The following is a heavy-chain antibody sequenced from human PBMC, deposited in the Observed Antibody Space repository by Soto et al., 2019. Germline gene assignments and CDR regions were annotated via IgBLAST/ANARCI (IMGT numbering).Heavy chain of an antibody. CDR1: GFTFSSYS. CDR3: ARDERATTPFDY. J-gene: IGHJ4*02. Sequence: EVQLVESGGGLVKPGGSLRLSCAASGFTFSSYSMNWVRQAPGKGLEWVSSISSSSSYIYYADSVKGRFTISRDNAKNSLYLQMNCLRAEDTAVYYCARDERATTPFDYWGQGTLVTVSS. D-gene: IGHD5-12*01. V-gene: IGHV3-21*01. CDR2: ISSSSSYI.